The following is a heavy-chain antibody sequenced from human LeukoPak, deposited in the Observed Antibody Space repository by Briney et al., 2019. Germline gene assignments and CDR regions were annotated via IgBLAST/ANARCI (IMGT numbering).Heavy chain of an antibody. CDR1: GFTFSSYS. CDR3: ARHRSGGSQDDAFDI. V-gene: IGHV3-48*01. D-gene: IGHD2-15*01. Sequence: GSLRLSCAASGFTFSSYSMNWVRQAPGKGLEWVSYISSSSSTIYYADSVKGRFTISRDNAKNSLYLQMNSLRAEDTAVYYCARHRSGGSQDDAFDIWGQGTMVTVSS. CDR2: ISSSSSTI. J-gene: IGHJ3*02.